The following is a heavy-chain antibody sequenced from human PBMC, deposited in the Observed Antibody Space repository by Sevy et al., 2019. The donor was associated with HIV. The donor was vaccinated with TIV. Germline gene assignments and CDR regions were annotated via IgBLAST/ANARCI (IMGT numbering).Heavy chain of an antibody. D-gene: IGHD3-3*02. J-gene: IGHJ6*02. Sequence: GGSLRLSCAASGFTFSSYAMHWVRQAPGKGLEWVAVISYDGSNKYYADSVKGRFTISRDNSKNTLYLQMNSLRAEDTAVYDCARGNPRTRLHFYYYGMDVWGQGTTVTVSS. CDR1: GFTFSSYA. V-gene: IGHV3-30-3*01. CDR3: ARGNPRTRLHFYYYGMDV. CDR2: ISYDGSNK.